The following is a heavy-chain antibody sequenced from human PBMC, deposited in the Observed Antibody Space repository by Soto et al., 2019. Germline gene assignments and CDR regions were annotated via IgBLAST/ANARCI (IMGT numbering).Heavy chain of an antibody. CDR1: GFSLSTSGVG. V-gene: IGHV2-5*02. J-gene: IGHJ6*03. Sequence: QITLKESGPTLVKPTQTLTLTCTFSGFSLSTSGVGVGWIRQPPGKALEWLALIYWDDDKRYSPSLKSRLTITKDNSKNQVVLTMTNMDPVDTATYYCAHISLSSSWYNYYYYYYMDVWGKGTTVTVSS. CDR3: AHISLSSSWYNYYYYYYMDV. D-gene: IGHD6-13*01. CDR2: IYWDDDK.